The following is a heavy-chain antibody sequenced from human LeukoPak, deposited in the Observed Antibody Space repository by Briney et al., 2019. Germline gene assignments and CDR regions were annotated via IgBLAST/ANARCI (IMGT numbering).Heavy chain of an antibody. V-gene: IGHV3-15*01. D-gene: IGHD3-3*01. CDR1: GFTFRDAW. CDR2: IKSKTDGGTT. Sequence: GGSLRLSCAASGFTFRDAWMTWVRQAPGKGLEWVGHIKSKTDGGTTDYAAPVKGRFTISGDDSKTTLYLQMNSLKTEDTAVYYCARAQTYYDFWSGYFDPWGQGTLVTVSS. CDR3: ARAQTYYDFWSGYFDP. J-gene: IGHJ5*02.